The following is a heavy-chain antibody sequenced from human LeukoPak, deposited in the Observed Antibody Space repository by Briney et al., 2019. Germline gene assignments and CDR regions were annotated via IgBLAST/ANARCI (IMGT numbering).Heavy chain of an antibody. D-gene: IGHD6-13*01. CDR2: IYYSGST. CDR1: GGSISSYY. V-gene: IGHV4-59*08. J-gene: IGHJ4*02. Sequence: SETLSLTCTVSGGSISSYYWSWIRQPPGKGLEWIGYIYYSGSTNYNPSLKTRVTISVDTSKNQFSLKLSSVTAADTAVYYCARLSGARIAAVGLFDYWGQGTLVTVSS. CDR3: ARLSGARIAAVGLFDY.